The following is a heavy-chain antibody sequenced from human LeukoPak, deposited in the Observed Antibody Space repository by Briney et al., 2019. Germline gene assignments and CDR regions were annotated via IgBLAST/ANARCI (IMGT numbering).Heavy chain of an antibody. CDR2: IKEDGSDK. Sequence: PGGSLRLSCGASGFIFSSYWMAWVRQAPGKGLEWVANIKEDGSDKNYVDSVTGRFTISRDNAKNSFYLQMNSLTAEDTAVYYCAELGITMIGGVWGKGTTVTISS. J-gene: IGHJ6*04. V-gene: IGHV3-7*01. D-gene: IGHD3-10*02. CDR1: GFIFSSYW. CDR3: AELGITMIGGV.